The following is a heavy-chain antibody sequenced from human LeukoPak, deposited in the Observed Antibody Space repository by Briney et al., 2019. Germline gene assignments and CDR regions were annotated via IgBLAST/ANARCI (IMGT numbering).Heavy chain of an antibody. CDR2: INTDGSST. D-gene: IGHD1-26*01. V-gene: IGHV3-74*01. CDR1: GFTFSSYW. J-gene: IGHJ3*02. Sequence: PGGSLRLSCAASGFTFSSYWMHWVRQAPGKGLVWVSRINTDGSSTSYADSVKGRFTISRDNSKNTLYLQMNSLRAEDTAVYYCTRDLLVGGSYGRGAFDIWGQGTMVTVSS. CDR3: TRDLLVGGSYGRGAFDI.